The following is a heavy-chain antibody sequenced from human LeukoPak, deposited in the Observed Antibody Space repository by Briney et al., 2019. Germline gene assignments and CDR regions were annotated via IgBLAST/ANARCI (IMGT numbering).Heavy chain of an antibody. V-gene: IGHV3-73*01. CDR2: IRTKANSYAT. D-gene: IGHD2-21*02. CDR1: GLTFSGST. J-gene: IGHJ4*02. Sequence: GGSLRLSCAASGLTFSGSTIHWVRQASGKGREWVGLIRTKANSYATAYAASVKGRFTISRDDSKTRAYLQMNSMKTEDTAEYYCASHPEGLCGGDCYNWGQGTLVTVSS. CDR3: ASHPEGLCGGDCYN.